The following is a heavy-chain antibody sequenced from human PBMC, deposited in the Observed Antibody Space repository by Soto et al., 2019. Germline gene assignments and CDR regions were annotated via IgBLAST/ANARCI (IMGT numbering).Heavy chain of an antibody. CDR2: ITGSGGST. V-gene: IGHV3-23*01. Sequence: EVQLLESGGGLVQPGGSLRLSCAASGFTFSSYAMSWVRQAPGKGLEWVSGITGSGGSTYYEDSVKGRFTISRDNSKNTLDLQMNSLRAEDTAVYYCAKAGGDCSGGSCYSGQGDYWGQGTLVTVSS. CDR3: AKAGGDCSGGSCYSGQGDY. D-gene: IGHD2-15*01. J-gene: IGHJ4*02. CDR1: GFTFSSYA.